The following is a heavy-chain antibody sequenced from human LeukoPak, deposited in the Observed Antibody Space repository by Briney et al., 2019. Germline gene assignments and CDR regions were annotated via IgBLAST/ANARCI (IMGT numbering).Heavy chain of an antibody. Sequence: ASETLSLTCTVSGDSISSFYWSWIRQPAGKGLEWIGRIYSSGSTNYNPSLESRVTMSVDTSKNQFSLKLNSVTAADTAVYYCARIYSSSWFLNWFDPWGQGTLVTVSS. CDR1: GDSISSFY. CDR3: ARIYSSSWFLNWFDP. D-gene: IGHD6-13*01. CDR2: IYSSGST. J-gene: IGHJ5*02. V-gene: IGHV4-4*07.